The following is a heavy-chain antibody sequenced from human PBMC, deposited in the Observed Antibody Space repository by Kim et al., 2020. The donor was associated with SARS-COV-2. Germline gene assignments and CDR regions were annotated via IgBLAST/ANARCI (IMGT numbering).Heavy chain of an antibody. V-gene: IGHV3-21*01. J-gene: IGHJ4*02. D-gene: IGHD5-12*01. Sequence: YYADSGKGRFTISRDNAKNSLYLQMNSLRAEDTAVYYCARDLEVATILSYWGQGTLVTVSS. CDR3: ARDLEVATILSY.